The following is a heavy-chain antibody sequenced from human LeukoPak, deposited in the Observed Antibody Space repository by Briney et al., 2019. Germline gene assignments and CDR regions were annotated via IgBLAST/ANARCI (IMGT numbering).Heavy chain of an antibody. CDR1: GYSISSGYY. CDR3: ARDHRYSLAGEYCRGGNCYGHY. J-gene: IGHJ4*02. D-gene: IGHD2-15*01. Sequence: PSETLSLTCAVTGYSISSGYYWGWIRQPPGKGLEWIGSIYHSGNTYYNPSLKSRVTISIDTSKSQFSLTLSSVTAADTAVYYCARDHRYSLAGEYCRGGNCYGHYWGQGTLVTVSS. V-gene: IGHV4-38-2*02. CDR2: IYHSGNT.